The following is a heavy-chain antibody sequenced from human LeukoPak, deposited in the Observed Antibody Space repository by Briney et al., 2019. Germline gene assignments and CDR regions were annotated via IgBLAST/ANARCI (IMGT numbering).Heavy chain of an antibody. J-gene: IGHJ4*02. Sequence: GGSLRLSRVASGFTFSSYGMHWVRRAPGKGLEWVTFIRYDGSNNYYADSVKGRFTISRDNSENTLSLQVNSLRPEDTAVYYCAKGYCSGTSCYSGLDWGQGTLVTVSS. CDR2: IRYDGSNN. D-gene: IGHD2-2*01. CDR3: AKGYCSGTSCYSGLD. V-gene: IGHV3-30*02. CDR1: GFTFSSYG.